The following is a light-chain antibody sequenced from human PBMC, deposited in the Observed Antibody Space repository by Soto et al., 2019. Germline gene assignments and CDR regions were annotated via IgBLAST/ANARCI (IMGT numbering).Light chain of an antibody. Sequence: DIQMTQSPSSLSASVGDRVTITCQASQDISNYLNRYQQKPGKAPKLLIYDASNLETGVPSRFSGSGSGTDFIFTISSLQPEDIATYYCQQYDNLPLTFGGGTKVDIK. CDR1: QDISNY. CDR2: DAS. V-gene: IGKV1-33*01. J-gene: IGKJ4*01. CDR3: QQYDNLPLT.